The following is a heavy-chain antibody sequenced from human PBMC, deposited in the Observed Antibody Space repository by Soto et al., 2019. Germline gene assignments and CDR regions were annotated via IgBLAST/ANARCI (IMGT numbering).Heavy chain of an antibody. CDR1: GFSLSTSGVG. D-gene: IGHD3-16*01. Sequence: QITLKESGPTLVKPTQTLTLTCTFSGFSLSTSGVGVGWIRQPPGKALEWLALIYWDDDKRNSPSLKSRLTITKDTSKNQVVLTMTNMDPVDTATYYCAHSLYDYVWGTNWFDPWGQGTLVTVSS. CDR3: AHSLYDYVWGTNWFDP. CDR2: IYWDDDK. J-gene: IGHJ5*02. V-gene: IGHV2-5*02.